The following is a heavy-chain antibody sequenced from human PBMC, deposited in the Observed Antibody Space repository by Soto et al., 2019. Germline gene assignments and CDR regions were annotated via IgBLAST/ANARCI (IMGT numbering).Heavy chain of an antibody. D-gene: IGHD6-13*01. CDR2: INPNSGGT. Sequence: ASVKVSCKASGYTFTGYYMHWVRQAPGQGLEWMGWINPNSGGTNYAQKFQGWVTMTRDTSISTAYMELSRLRSDDTAVYYCARYSSSDAFDIWGQGTMVPVSS. J-gene: IGHJ3*02. V-gene: IGHV1-2*04. CDR3: ARYSSSDAFDI. CDR1: GYTFTGYY.